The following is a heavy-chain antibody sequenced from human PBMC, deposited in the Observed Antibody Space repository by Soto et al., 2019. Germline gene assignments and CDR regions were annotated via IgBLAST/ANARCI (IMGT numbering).Heavy chain of an antibody. V-gene: IGHV4-4*02. CDR1: GGSISSSNW. Sequence: SETLSLTCAVSGGSISSSNWWSGFRQPPGKGLEWIGEIYHSGSTNYNPSLKSRVTISVDKSKNQFSLKLSSVTAADTAVYYCARLMLVPYYYYGMDVWGQGTTVTVSS. CDR2: IYHSGST. D-gene: IGHD6-6*01. J-gene: IGHJ6*02. CDR3: ARLMLVPYYYYGMDV.